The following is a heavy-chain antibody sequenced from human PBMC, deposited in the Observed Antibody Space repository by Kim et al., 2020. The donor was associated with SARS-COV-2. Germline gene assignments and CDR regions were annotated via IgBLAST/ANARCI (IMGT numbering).Heavy chain of an antibody. CDR3: ARSLYCSSTSCFYGMDV. Sequence: VKARFTIPRDNAKSSLSLQMNSLRAEDTAVYYCARSLYCSSTSCFYGMDVWGQGTTVTVSS. V-gene: IGHV3-48*03. D-gene: IGHD2-2*01. J-gene: IGHJ6*02.